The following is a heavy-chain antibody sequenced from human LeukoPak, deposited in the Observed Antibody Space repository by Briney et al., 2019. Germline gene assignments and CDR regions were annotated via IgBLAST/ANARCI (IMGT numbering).Heavy chain of an antibody. J-gene: IGHJ6*02. CDR1: GITLSNYG. CDR2: ISYDGSNK. V-gene: IGHV3-30*18. CDR3: AKDRRPYYYGMDV. Sequence: GGSLRLSCVVSGITLSNYGMSWVRQAPGKGLEWVAVISYDGSNKYYADSVKGRFTISRDNSKNTLYLQMNSLRAEDTAVYYCAKDRRPYYYGMDVWGQGTTVTVSS.